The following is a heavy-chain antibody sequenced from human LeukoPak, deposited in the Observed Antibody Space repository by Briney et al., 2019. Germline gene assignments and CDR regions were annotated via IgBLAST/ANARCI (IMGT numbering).Heavy chain of an antibody. D-gene: IGHD6-13*01. CDR2: IYYSGST. Sequence: SSETLSLTCTVSGGSISNYYWSWIRQPPGKGLECIGYIYYSGSTNYNPSLKSRVTISADTSKNQFSLKLSSVTATDTAVYYCARHGGYSSPYLHWGQGTLVTVSS. CDR3: ARHGGYSSPYLH. V-gene: IGHV4-59*08. J-gene: IGHJ1*01. CDR1: GGSISNYY.